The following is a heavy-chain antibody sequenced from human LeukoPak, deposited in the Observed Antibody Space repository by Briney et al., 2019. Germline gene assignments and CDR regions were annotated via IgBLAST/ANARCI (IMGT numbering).Heavy chain of an antibody. V-gene: IGHV4-34*01. D-gene: IGHD6-13*01. CDR3: ARGTQQLYDWFDP. CDR1: GGSFSGYY. Sequence: SETLSLTCTVYGGSFSGYYWNWIRQPPGKGLEWIVEIIHSGSTNYNPSLKSRVTISVDTSKNQFSLKLSSVTAADTAVYFCARGTQQLYDWFDPWGQGTLVTVSS. CDR2: IIHSGST. J-gene: IGHJ5*02.